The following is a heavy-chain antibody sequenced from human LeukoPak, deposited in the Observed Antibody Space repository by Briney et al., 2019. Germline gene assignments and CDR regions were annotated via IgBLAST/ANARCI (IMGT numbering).Heavy chain of an antibody. J-gene: IGHJ4*02. CDR2: ISGSAGST. CDR3: AKSSFVVVVPAAIYYLDY. V-gene: IGHV3-23*01. D-gene: IGHD2-2*01. CDR1: GFTFSNYA. Sequence: QPGGSLRLSCAASGFTFSNYAMTWVRQAQGKGLEWVSSISGSAGSTYYADSVKGRFSISRDNSKNALYLQMNSLRAEDTAVYYCAKSSFVVVVPAAIYYLDYWGQGILVTVSS.